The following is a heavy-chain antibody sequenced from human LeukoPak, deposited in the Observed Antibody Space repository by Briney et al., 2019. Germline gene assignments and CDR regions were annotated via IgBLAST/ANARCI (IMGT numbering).Heavy chain of an antibody. D-gene: IGHD4-23*01. J-gene: IGHJ4*02. CDR3: ATGDPLSGGNYYFDY. V-gene: IGHV3-30*03. CDR1: GFTFSSYG. Sequence: GGSLRLSCAASGFTFSSYGMHWVRQAPGKGLEWVAVISYDGSNKYYADSVKGRFTISRDNSKNSLYLQMNSLRAEDTAVYYCATGDPLSGGNYYFDYWGQGTLVTVSS. CDR2: ISYDGSNK.